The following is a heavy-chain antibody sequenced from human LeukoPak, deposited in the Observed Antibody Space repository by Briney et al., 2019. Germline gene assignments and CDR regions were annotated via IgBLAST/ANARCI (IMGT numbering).Heavy chain of an antibody. Sequence: SETLSLTCAVYGGSFSGYYWSWIRQPPGEGLEWIGEINHSGSTNYNPSLKSRVTISVDTSKNQSSLKLSSVTAADTAVYYCAGGIAVAVDYWGQGTLVTVSS. CDR1: GGSFSGYY. CDR3: AGGIAVAVDY. V-gene: IGHV4-34*01. J-gene: IGHJ4*02. CDR2: INHSGST. D-gene: IGHD6-19*01.